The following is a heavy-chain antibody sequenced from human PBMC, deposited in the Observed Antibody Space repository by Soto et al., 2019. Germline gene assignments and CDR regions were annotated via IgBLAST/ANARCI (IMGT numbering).Heavy chain of an antibody. V-gene: IGHV3-11*01. CDR2: ISSSGSTI. CDR3: ARYESITSFRVVIDNYYYMGV. J-gene: IGHJ6*03. D-gene: IGHD3-3*01. Sequence: GKGLECVSYISSSGSTIYYADSVKGRFTISRDNAKNSLYLQMNSLRAEDTAVYYCARYESITSFRVVIDNYYYMGVWGKATTLTVSS.